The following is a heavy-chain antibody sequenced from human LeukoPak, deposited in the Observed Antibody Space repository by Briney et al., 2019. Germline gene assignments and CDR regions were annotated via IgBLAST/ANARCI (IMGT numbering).Heavy chain of an antibody. D-gene: IGHD6-13*01. Sequence: PSETLSLTCNVLGFSISSDYYWGWIRQPPGEGLEWTATIYHDGSTYYNPSLKSRVTISVDTSKNQFSLKLSSVTAADTAVYYCARGLAGAFDIWGQGTMVTVSS. CDR1: GFSISSDYY. CDR3: ARGLAGAFDI. V-gene: IGHV4-38-2*02. J-gene: IGHJ3*02. CDR2: IYHDGST.